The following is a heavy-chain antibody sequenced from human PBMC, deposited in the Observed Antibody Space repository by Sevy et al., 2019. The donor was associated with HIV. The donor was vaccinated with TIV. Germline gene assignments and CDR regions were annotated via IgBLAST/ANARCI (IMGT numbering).Heavy chain of an antibody. D-gene: IGHD6-6*01. CDR1: GGTFSSYA. V-gene: IGHV1-69*13. J-gene: IGHJ6*02. Sequence: ASVKVSCKASGGTFSSYAISWVRQAPGQGLEWMGGIIPILGTANYAQKFQGRVTITADESTSTAYMELSSLRSEDTAVYYCAREGQGIAARHGMDVWGQGTTVTVSS. CDR2: IIPILGTA. CDR3: AREGQGIAARHGMDV.